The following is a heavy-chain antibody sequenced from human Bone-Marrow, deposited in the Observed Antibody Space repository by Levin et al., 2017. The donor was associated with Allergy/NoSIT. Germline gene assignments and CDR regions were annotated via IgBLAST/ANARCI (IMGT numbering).Heavy chain of an antibody. J-gene: IGHJ6*02. CDR3: ARPFSSSINYHYYGMDV. CDR2: IWYDGSNE. D-gene: IGHD6-13*01. CDR1: GFIFSSYG. V-gene: IGHV3-33*01. Sequence: SGGSLRLSCAASGFIFSSYGMHWVRQTPGKGLEWVAVIWYDGSNEDYADSVKGRFTISRDNSKNTLYLQMNSLRAEDTAVYYCARPFSSSINYHYYGMDVWGQGTTVTVSS.